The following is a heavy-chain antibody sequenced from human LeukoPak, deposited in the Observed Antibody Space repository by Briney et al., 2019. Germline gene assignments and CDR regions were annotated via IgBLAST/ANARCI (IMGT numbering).Heavy chain of an antibody. CDR3: ARYSYYYSGAPH. CDR2: MYDGGST. Sequence: SETLSLTCSVSDVSINRDYWTWIRQSPGKGLEWIGNMYDGGSTSYNPSLKSRVTISVDTSKNQFSLKLNSVTAADTAVYYCARYSYYYSGAPHWGQGTPVTVSS. D-gene: IGHD3-10*01. CDR1: DVSINRDY. V-gene: IGHV4-4*09. J-gene: IGHJ1*01.